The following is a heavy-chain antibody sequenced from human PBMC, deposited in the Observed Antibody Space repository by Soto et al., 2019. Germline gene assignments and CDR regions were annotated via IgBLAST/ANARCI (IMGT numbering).Heavy chain of an antibody. CDR3: ARDGSSTANGIDS. V-gene: IGHV4-31*03. CDR1: ADSLSIGGYY. Sequence: SATLSLTSTVSADSLSIGGYYWTWTRQHPGKGLEWIWYIYHTGKTYYNPSLESRVTMSVDTSKHQFSLKLASVTAADTAFYYCARDGSSTANGIDSWGQGTQVTVS. D-gene: IGHD2-2*01. J-gene: IGHJ5*01. CDR2: IYHTGKT.